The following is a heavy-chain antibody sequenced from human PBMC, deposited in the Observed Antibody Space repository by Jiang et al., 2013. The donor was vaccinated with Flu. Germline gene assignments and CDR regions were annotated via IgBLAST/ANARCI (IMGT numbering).Heavy chain of an antibody. Sequence: GSGLVKPSQTLSLTCTVSGGSISSGSYYWSWIRQPAGKGLEWIGRIYTSGSTNYNPSLKSRVTISVDTSKNQFSLKLSSVTAADTAVYYCSRNGELQDYWGQGTLVTVSS. CDR1: GGSISSGSYY. CDR3: SRNGELQDY. V-gene: IGHV4-61*02. D-gene: IGHD3-10*01. CDR2: IYTSGST. J-gene: IGHJ4*02.